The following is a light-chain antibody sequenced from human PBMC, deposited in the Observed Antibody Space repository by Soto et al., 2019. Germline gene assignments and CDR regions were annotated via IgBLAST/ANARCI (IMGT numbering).Light chain of an antibody. Sequence: IPMTQSPSTLSASVGDRVAITCRASQSIGIWLAWYHQKPGKAPRLLIYKASSLDSGVPSRFRGCGSVTEFTLTICSLQPDAFATYYCQQYNDYPSTFGQGAEVDIK. J-gene: IGKJ1*01. CDR2: KAS. CDR1: QSIGIW. V-gene: IGKV1-5*03. CDR3: QQYNDYPST.